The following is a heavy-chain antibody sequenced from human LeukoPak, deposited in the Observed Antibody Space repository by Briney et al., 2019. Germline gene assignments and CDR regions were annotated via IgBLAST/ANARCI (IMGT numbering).Heavy chain of an antibody. CDR2: INHSGST. D-gene: IGHD6-19*01. CDR1: GGSFSGYY. Sequence: SETLSLTCAVYGGSFSGYYWSWIRQPPGKGLEWIGEINHSGSTNYNPSLKSRVTISVDTSKNQFSLKLSSVTAADTAVYYCARHGTLVVGTVGWFDPWGQGTLVTVSS. CDR3: ARHGTLVVGTVGWFDP. J-gene: IGHJ5*02. V-gene: IGHV4-34*01.